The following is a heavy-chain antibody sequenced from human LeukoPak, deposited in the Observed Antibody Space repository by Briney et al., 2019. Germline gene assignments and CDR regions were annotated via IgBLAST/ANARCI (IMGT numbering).Heavy chain of an antibody. D-gene: IGHD1-14*01. Sequence: PGGSLRLPCAASGFTFSSNWMSWVRQAPGKGLEWVAHINQDGSGKYYVDSVKGRFTISRDNAKNSLYLQMNSLRAEDTAVYYCARDSYRALDYWGQGTLVTVSS. CDR3: ARDSYRALDY. V-gene: IGHV3-7*01. CDR1: GFTFSSNW. CDR2: INQDGSGK. J-gene: IGHJ4*02.